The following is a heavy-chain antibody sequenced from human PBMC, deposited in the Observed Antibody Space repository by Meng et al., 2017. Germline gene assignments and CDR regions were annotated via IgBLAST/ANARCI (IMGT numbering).Heavy chain of an antibody. CDR3: ARGWFGELAYYYGMDV. D-gene: IGHD3-10*01. CDR2: ISAYNGNT. Sequence: ASVKVSCKASGYTFTSYGISWVRQAPGQGLEWMGWISAYNGNTNYAQKLQGRVTMTTDTSTSTAYMELRSLRSDDTAVYYCARGWFGELAYYYGMDVWGQGTTVTVSS. V-gene: IGHV1-18*01. CDR1: GYTFTSYG. J-gene: IGHJ6*02.